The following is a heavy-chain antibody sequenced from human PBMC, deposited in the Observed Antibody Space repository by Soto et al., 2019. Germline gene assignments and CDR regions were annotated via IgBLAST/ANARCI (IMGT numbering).Heavy chain of an antibody. Sequence: ASVKVSCKASGYTFTSYGISWVRQAPGQGLEWMGWINAGNGNTKYSQKFQGRVTITRDTSASTAYMELSSLRSEDTAVYYCARTRDCSSTSCYIYYYGMDVWGQGTTVTVSS. CDR2: INAGNGNT. J-gene: IGHJ6*02. D-gene: IGHD2-2*01. CDR3: ARTRDCSSTSCYIYYYGMDV. CDR1: GYTFTSYG. V-gene: IGHV1-3*01.